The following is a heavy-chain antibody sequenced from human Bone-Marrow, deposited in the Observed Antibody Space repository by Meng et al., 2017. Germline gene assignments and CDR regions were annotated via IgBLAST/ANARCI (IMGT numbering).Heavy chain of an antibody. V-gene: IGHV3-15*01. J-gene: IGHJ4*01. CDR2: IKSNVDGGTT. CDR3: TTKLY. CDR1: GFTFTNAW. Sequence: GESLKISCAASGFTFTNAWMNWVRQAPGKGLEWIGLIKSNVDGGTTDYAAPVKGRFTISRDDSKNTLYLHMNSLKIEDTAFYYCTTKLYWGHGTLVTVSS.